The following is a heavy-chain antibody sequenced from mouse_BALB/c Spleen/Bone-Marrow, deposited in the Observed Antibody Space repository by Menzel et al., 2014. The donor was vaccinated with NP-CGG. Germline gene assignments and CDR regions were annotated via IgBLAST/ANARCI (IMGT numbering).Heavy chain of an antibody. CDR3: ARHHRNAYYFDN. CDR2: IHPNSGNT. CDR1: GYTFTSSW. V-gene: IGHV1S130*01. Sequence: QVQLQQSGSVLVRPGASVKLSCKASGYTFTSSWMHWAKQRPEQGLEWIGEIHPNSGNTNYNEKFKGKATLTVDTSSSTAYVDLSSLTSEDSAVYYCARHHRNAYYFDNWGQGTTLTVSS. J-gene: IGHJ2*01.